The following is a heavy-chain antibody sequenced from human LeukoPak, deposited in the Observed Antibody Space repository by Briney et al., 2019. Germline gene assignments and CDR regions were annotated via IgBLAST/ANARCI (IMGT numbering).Heavy chain of an antibody. CDR2: IRSKPNSYAT. J-gene: IGHJ6*03. V-gene: IGHV3-73*01. CDR3: TRGLEYSSSYYYYYYMDV. Sequence: SGGSLRLSCAASGFTFSGSAMHWVRQASGKGLEWVGRIRSKPNSYATAYAASVKGRFTISRADSKNTAYLQMSSLKSEDTAVYYCTRGLEYSSSYYYYYYMDVWGKGTTVTVSS. CDR1: GFTFSGSA. D-gene: IGHD6-6*01.